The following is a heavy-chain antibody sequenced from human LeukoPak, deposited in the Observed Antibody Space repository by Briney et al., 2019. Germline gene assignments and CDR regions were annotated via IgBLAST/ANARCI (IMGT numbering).Heavy chain of an antibody. CDR1: GFTFSSYW. CDR3: AKSFTTWYFDY. D-gene: IGHD2/OR15-2a*01. V-gene: IGHV3-7*01. CDR2: IKQDGSEK. J-gene: IGHJ4*02. Sequence: GGSLRLSCAASGFTFSSYWMSWVRQAPGKGLEWVANIKQDGSEKYYVDSVKGRFTLSRDNAKNSLYLQMNSLRAEDTAVYYCAKSFTTWYFDYWGQGTLVTVSS.